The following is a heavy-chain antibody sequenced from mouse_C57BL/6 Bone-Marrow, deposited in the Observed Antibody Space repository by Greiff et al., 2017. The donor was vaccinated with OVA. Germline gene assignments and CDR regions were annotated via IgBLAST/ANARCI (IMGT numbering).Heavy chain of an antibody. CDR3: ANDYDGGYAMDY. V-gene: IGHV1-18*01. CDR1: GYTFTDYN. D-gene: IGHD2-4*01. CDR2: INPNNGGT. J-gene: IGHJ4*01. Sequence: EVQLQQSGPELVKPGASVKIPCKASGYTFTDYNMDWVKQSHGKSLEWIGGINPNNGGTIYNQKFKGKATLTVDKSSSTAYMELRSLTSEDSAVYYCANDYDGGYAMDYWGQGTSVTVSS.